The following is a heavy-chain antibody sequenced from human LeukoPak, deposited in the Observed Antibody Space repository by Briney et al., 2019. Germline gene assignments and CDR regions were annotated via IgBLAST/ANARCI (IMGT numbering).Heavy chain of an antibody. V-gene: IGHV4-30-2*01. J-gene: IGHJ6*02. Sequence: LRLSCAVSGVTVSSNYLSWVRQAPGKGLEWIGYIYHSGSTYYNPSLKSRVTISVDRSKNQFSLKLSSVTAADTAVYYCARGLNFGNSSSEEYYYYYYGMDVWGQGTTVTVSS. CDR3: ARGLNFGNSSSEEYYYYYYGMDV. CDR2: IYHSGST. CDR1: GVTVSSNY. D-gene: IGHD6-6*01.